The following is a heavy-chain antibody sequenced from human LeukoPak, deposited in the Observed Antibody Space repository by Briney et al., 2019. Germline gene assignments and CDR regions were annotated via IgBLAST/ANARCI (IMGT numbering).Heavy chain of an antibody. CDR1: GFTFYTYA. Sequence: GGSLRLSCAASGFTFYTYAMTWVRQAPGKGLEWVSTIIGSGGNTLYADSVKGRFTISRDNSKNTLSLQLTSLRAEDTGIYFCARDGGHPLTSYYRAYWGQGILVTVSS. CDR2: IIGSGGNT. V-gene: IGHV3-23*01. D-gene: IGHD4-4*01. CDR3: ARDGGHPLTSYYRAY. J-gene: IGHJ4*02.